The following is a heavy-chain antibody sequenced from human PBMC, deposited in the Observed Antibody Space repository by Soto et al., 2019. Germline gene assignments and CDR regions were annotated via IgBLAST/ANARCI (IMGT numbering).Heavy chain of an antibody. D-gene: IGHD4-17*01. CDR1: GGSISSYY. CDR2: IYYSGST. V-gene: IGHV4-59*01. J-gene: IGHJ4*02. CDR3: AREAVRKFVY. Sequence: QVQLQESGPGLVKPSETLSLTCTVSGGSISSYYWSWIRQPPGKGLEWIGYIYYSGSTNYNPSLKSRVTISVDTSKNQFSLKLSSVTAADTAVYYCAREAVRKFVYWGQGTLVTVSS.